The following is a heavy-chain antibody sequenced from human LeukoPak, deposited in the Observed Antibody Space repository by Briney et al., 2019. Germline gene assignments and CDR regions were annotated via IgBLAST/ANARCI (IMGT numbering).Heavy chain of an antibody. CDR1: GFTFSTYW. V-gene: IGHV3-74*01. D-gene: IGHD1-1*01. Sequence: GGSLRLSCAVSGFTFSTYWMHWVRQAPGKGLVWVSRINTDGTTTTYADSVKGRFTISRDNAKNTLHLQMNSLRVEDTAVYYCVSDHTGHDDYWGQGTLVTVSS. CDR3: VSDHTGHDDY. CDR2: INTDGTTT. J-gene: IGHJ4*02.